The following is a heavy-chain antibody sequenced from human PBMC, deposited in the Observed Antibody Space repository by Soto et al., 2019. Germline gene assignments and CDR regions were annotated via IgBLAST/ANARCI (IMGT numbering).Heavy chain of an antibody. V-gene: IGHV2-70*01. D-gene: IGHD3-22*01. CDR1: GFSLSTSGMC. CDR2: IGWDDDK. CDR3: ARLYYYDSSGYYFGFDY. J-gene: IGHJ4*02. Sequence: SGPTLVNPTQTLTLTCTFSGFSLSTSGMCASWIRQPPGKALEWLALIGWDDDKYYSTSLKTRLTISKDTSKNQVVLTMTNMDPVDTATYYCARLYYYDSSGYYFGFDYWGQGTLVTVSS.